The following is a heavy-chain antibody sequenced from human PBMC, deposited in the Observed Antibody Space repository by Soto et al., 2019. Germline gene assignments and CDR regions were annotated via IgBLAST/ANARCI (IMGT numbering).Heavy chain of an antibody. D-gene: IGHD3-3*01. J-gene: IGHJ4*02. CDR3: TTEPLYYDFWSGYSLDY. CDR2: IKSKTDGGTT. CDR1: GFTFSNAW. Sequence: EVQLVESGGGLVKPGGSLRLSCAASGFTFSNAWMSWVRQAPGKGLEWVGRIKSKTDGGTTDYAAPVKGRFTISRDDSKNTLYLQMNSLKTDDTAVYYCTTEPLYYDFWSGYSLDYWGQGTLVTVSS. V-gene: IGHV3-15*01.